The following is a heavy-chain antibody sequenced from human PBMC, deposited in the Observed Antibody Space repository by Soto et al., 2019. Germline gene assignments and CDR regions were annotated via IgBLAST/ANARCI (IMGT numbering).Heavy chain of an antibody. V-gene: IGHV4-61*08. D-gene: IGHD2-2*01. CDR3: ARDHKGYCSSTSCPDYYYGMDV. J-gene: IGHJ6*02. CDR2: IYYSGST. Sequence: SETLSLTCTVTGDSIISGGYYWSWIRQPPGKGLEWIGYIYYSGSTNYNPSLKSRVTISVDTSKNQFSLKLSSVTAADTAVDYCARDHKGYCSSTSCPDYYYGMDVWGQGTTVTVSS. CDR1: GDSIISGGYY.